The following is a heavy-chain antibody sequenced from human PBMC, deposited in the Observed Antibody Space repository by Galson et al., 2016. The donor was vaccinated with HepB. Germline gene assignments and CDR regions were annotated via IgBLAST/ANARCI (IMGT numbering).Heavy chain of an antibody. CDR1: GFTFDEYA. D-gene: IGHD6-25*01. J-gene: IGHJ2*01. CDR2: VSWNSGTI. Sequence: SLRLSCAASGFTFDEYAMHWVRQVPGKGLEWVSGVSWNSGTIGYADSVKGRFTISRDNAKNSLYLQMNSLRPEDTAFYYCAKDIKATVSGYFALWGRGTLVTVSS. CDR3: AKDIKATVSGYFAL. V-gene: IGHV3-9*01.